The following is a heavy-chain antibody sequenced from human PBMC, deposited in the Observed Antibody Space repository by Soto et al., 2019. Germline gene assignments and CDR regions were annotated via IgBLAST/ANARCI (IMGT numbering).Heavy chain of an antibody. V-gene: IGHV4-59*01. J-gene: IGHJ1*01. CDR1: GGSISSYY. CDR2: IYYSGST. CDR3: ARSPGTFNFQH. D-gene: IGHD1-1*01. Sequence: SETLSLTCTVSGGSISSYYWSWIRQPPGKGLEWIGYIYYSGSTNYNPSLKSRVTISVDTSKNQFSLKLSSVTAADTAVYYCARSPGTFNFQHWGQGTLVTVSS.